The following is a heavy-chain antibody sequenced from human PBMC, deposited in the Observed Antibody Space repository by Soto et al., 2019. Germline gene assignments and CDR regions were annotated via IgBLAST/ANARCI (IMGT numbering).Heavy chain of an antibody. D-gene: IGHD4-4*01. V-gene: IGHV1-18*01. CDR3: ARDGVYVTTNWFDP. Sequence: GASVKVSCKSSGYTFTSYGISCVRQAPGQGLEWMGWISAYNGNTNYAQKLQGRVTMTTDTSTSTAYMELRSLRSDDTAVYYCARDGVYVTTNWFDPWGQGTLVTVSS. CDR2: ISAYNGNT. J-gene: IGHJ5*02. CDR1: GYTFTSYG.